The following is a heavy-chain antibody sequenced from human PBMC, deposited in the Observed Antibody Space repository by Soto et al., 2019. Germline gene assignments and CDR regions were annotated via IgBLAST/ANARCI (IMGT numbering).Heavy chain of an antibody. CDR1: GGSFSGYY. CDR2: INHSGST. J-gene: IGHJ6*03. Sequence: SETLSLTCAVYGGSFSGYYWSWIRQPPGKGLEWIGEINHSGSTNYNPSLKSRVTISVDTSKNQFSLKLSSVTAADTAVYYCARGSEYDILTGYLYYYYMDVWGKGTTVTVSS. CDR3: ARGSEYDILTGYLYYYYMDV. V-gene: IGHV4-34*01. D-gene: IGHD3-9*01.